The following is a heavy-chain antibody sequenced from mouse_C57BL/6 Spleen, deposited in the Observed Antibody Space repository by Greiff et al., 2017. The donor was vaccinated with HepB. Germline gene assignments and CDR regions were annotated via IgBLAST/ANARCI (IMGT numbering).Heavy chain of an antibody. D-gene: IGHD1-1*01. CDR3: ARRGITTVVATDY. Sequence: VQLQQPGAELVKPGASVKMSCKASGYTFTSYWITWVKQRPGQGLEWIGDIYPGSGSTNYNEKFKSKATLTVDTSSSTAYMQRSSLTSEDSAVYYCARRGITTVVATDYWGQGTTLTVSS. V-gene: IGHV1-55*01. CDR1: GYTFTSYW. J-gene: IGHJ2*01. CDR2: IYPGSGST.